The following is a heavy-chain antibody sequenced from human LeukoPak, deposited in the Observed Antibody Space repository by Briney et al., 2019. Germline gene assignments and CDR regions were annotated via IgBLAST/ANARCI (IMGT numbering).Heavy chain of an antibody. V-gene: IGHV2-70*01. CDR1: GFSLSTRGMC. J-gene: IGHJ5*02. Sequence: SGPTLVNPPQTLTLTFTFSGFSLSTRGMCVSWIRQPPGTALEWLALLDWDDDKYYSTSLKTRLTISKDTSKNQVVLTMTNMDPVDTATYYCARMGGSCYDSGWFDPWGQGTLVTVSS. CDR2: LDWDDDK. D-gene: IGHD2-15*01. CDR3: ARMGGSCYDSGWFDP.